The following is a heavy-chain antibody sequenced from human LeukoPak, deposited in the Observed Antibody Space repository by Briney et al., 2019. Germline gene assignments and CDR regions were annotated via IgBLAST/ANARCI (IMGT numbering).Heavy chain of an antibody. D-gene: IGHD3-16*02. Sequence: ASVKVSCKASGYTFTSYYMHWVRQAPGQGLEWMGIINPSGGSTSYAQKFQGRVTMTRDTSTSTVYMELSSLRSEDTAVYYCAREGIYDYVWGSYRQFDPWGQGTLVTVSS. V-gene: IGHV1-46*01. CDR3: AREGIYDYVWGSYRQFDP. CDR2: INPSGGST. J-gene: IGHJ5*02. CDR1: GYTFTSYY.